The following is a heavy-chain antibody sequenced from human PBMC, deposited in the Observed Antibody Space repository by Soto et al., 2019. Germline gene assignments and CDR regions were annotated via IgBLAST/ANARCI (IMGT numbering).Heavy chain of an antibody. CDR3: ARVPNYYGSGRYYYYGMDV. D-gene: IGHD3-10*01. Sequence: KTSETLSLTCTVSGGSISSYYWSWIRQPPGKGLGWIGYIYYSGSTNYNPSLKSRVTISVDTSKNQFSLKLSSVTAADTAVYYCARVPNYYGSGRYYYYGMDVWGQGTTVTVS. CDR1: GGSISSYY. J-gene: IGHJ6*02. V-gene: IGHV4-59*12. CDR2: IYYSGST.